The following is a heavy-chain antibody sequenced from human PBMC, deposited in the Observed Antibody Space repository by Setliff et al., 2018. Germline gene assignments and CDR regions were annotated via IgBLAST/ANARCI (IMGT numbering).Heavy chain of an antibody. Sequence: PGGSLRLSCAASGFTFSSYSMNWVRQAPGKGLEWVSYISSSSSTIYYADSVKGRFTISRDNAKNSLYLQMNSLRAEDTAVYYCARGGEGRDDSNSGSWGQGTLVTVSS. CDR2: ISSSSSTI. CDR3: ARGGEGRDDSNSGS. D-gene: IGHD2-21*02. CDR1: GFTFSSYS. J-gene: IGHJ5*02. V-gene: IGHV3-48*04.